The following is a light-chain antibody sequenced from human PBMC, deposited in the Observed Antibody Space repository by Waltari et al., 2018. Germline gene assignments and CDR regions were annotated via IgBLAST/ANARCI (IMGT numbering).Light chain of an antibody. CDR1: QSVLYSSNNKNY. CDR2: WAS. J-gene: IGKJ3*01. CDR3: QQYYTTPLT. Sequence: DIVMTQSPDSLAVSLVERATINCQSSQSVLYSSNNKNYLAWYQQKPGQPPKLLIYWASTRESGVPDRFSGSGSGTDFTLTISSLQAEDVAVYYCQQYYTTPLTFGPGTKVDIK. V-gene: IGKV4-1*01.